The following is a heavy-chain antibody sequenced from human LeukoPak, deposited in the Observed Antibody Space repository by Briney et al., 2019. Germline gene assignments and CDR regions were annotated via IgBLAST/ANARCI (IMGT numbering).Heavy chain of an antibody. V-gene: IGHV1-2*02. CDR1: GYTFTGYY. D-gene: IGHD2-2*02. J-gene: IGHJ4*02. CDR3: TLYNY. Sequence: WASVKVSCKASGYTFTGYYMHWVRQAPGQGLEWMGWINPNSGDTKYSQEFQGRVTITRDTSATTAYMELSSLRSDDMAVYYCTLYNYWGQGTLVTVSS. CDR2: INPNSGDT.